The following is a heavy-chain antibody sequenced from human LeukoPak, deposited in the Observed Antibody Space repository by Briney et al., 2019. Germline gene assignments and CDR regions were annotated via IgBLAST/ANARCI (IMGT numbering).Heavy chain of an antibody. CDR2: IRYDGSNK. V-gene: IGHV3-30*02. CDR3: AKDTPIGIAVAGTFDY. Sequence: GGSLRLSCAASGFTFSSYGMHWVRQAPGKWLEWVAFIRYDGSNKYYADSVKGRFTISRDNSKNTLYLQMNSLRAEDTAVYYCAKDTPIGIAVAGTFDYWGQGTLVTVSS. D-gene: IGHD6-19*01. J-gene: IGHJ4*02. CDR1: GFTFSSYG.